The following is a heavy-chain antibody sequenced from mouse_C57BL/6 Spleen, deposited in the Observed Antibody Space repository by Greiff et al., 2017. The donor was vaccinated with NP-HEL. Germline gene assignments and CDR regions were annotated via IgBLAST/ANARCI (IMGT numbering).Heavy chain of an antibody. Sequence: QVHVKQSGAELVRPGASVTLSCKASGYTFTDYEMHWVKQTPVHGLEWIGAIDPETGGTAYNQKFKGKAILTADKSSSTAYMELRSLTSEDSAVYYCTREDYGPWFAYWGQGTLVTVSA. CDR2: IDPETGGT. D-gene: IGHD1-1*02. CDR1: GYTFTDYE. V-gene: IGHV1-15*01. J-gene: IGHJ3*01. CDR3: TREDYGPWFAY.